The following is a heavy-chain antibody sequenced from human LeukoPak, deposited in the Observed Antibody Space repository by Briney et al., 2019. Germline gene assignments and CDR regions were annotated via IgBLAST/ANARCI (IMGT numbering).Heavy chain of an antibody. CDR1: GLTFSSYS. V-gene: IGHV3-21*01. CDR3: ARDRAWGY. CDR2: ISTSSSYI. Sequence: PGGSLRLSCAASGLTFSSYSMNWVRQAPGKGLEWVSSISTSSSYIYYADSVKGRFTISRDNAKKSLYLQMNSLRADDTAVYYCARDRAWGYWGQGTLVTVSS. D-gene: IGHD3-16*01. J-gene: IGHJ4*02.